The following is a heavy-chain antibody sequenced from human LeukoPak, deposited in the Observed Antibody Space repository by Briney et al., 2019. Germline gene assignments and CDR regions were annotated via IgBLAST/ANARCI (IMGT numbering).Heavy chain of an antibody. J-gene: IGHJ4*02. Sequence: GGSLRLSCAASGFSFSTYWMNWVRQAPGKGLEWVANIKEDGSEKYYVESMKGRFTISRDNAKNSLYLQMNSLRADDTAVYYCARDRYYYDTSGYYYFDYWGQGTLVTVSS. CDR3: ARDRYYYDTSGYYYFDY. V-gene: IGHV3-7*05. D-gene: IGHD3-22*01. CDR1: GFSFSTYW. CDR2: IKEDGSEK.